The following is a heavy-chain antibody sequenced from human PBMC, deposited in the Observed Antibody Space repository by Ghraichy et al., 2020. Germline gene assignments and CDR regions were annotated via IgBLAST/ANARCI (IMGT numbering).Heavy chain of an antibody. J-gene: IGHJ4*02. CDR1: GFTFSSSW. Sequence: LSLTCAASGFTFSSSWMTWVRQAPGKGLEWVANIKQDGSEKNYVDSVKGRFTISRDNAKNSVFLQMNSLKVEDTAVYFCARYRGCGDWGQGTLVTVSS. V-gene: IGHV3-7*01. CDR2: IKQDGSEK. CDR3: ARYRGCGD. D-gene: IGHD2-21*01.